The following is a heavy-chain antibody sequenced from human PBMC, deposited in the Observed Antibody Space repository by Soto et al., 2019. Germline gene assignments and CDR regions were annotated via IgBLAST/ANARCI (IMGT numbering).Heavy chain of an antibody. V-gene: IGHV5-51*01. CDR1: GYKFTSHW. CDR3: ARPTVAGTWVAFEI. CDR2: IYPADSDT. Sequence: GESLKISCKSSGYKFTSHWIGWVRQMPGKGLEWMGIIYPADSDTKYNPSFQGQVTISADKSINTAYLHWPSLKASDTATYYCARPTVAGTWVAFEIWGQGTLVTVSS. J-gene: IGHJ3*02. D-gene: IGHD6-19*01.